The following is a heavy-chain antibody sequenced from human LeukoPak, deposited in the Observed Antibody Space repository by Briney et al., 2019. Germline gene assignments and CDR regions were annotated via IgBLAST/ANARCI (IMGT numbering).Heavy chain of an antibody. D-gene: IGHD4-11*01. V-gene: IGHV3-30*18. CDR2: ISYDGSNK. CDR1: GFTFSSYG. Sequence: PRGSLRLSCAASGFTFSSYGMHWVRQAPGKGLEWVAVISYDGSNKYYADSVKGRFTISRDNSENTLYLQMNSLRAEDTAVYYCAKSTTPLVTTPGYYYYYGMDVWGQGTTVTVSS. J-gene: IGHJ6*02. CDR3: AKSTTPLVTTPGYYYYYGMDV.